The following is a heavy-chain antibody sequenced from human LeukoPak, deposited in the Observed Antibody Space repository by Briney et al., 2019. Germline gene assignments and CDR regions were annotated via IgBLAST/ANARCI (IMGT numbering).Heavy chain of an antibody. CDR2: ISYDGSNK. CDR3: ARGIPADY. Sequence: GGSLRLSCAASGFTFSTYSMNWVRQAPGKGLEWVAVISYDGSNKYYADSVKGRFTISRDNSQNTLYLQMNSLRAEDTAVYYCARGIPADYWGQGTLVTVSS. CDR1: GFTFSTYS. V-gene: IGHV3-30*03. J-gene: IGHJ4*02.